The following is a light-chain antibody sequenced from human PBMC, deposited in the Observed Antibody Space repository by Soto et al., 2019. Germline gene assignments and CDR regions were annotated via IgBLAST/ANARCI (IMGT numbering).Light chain of an antibody. CDR1: QSVSSSY. CDR3: QQYGSSPPRYT. V-gene: IGKV3-20*01. Sequence: EIVLTQSPGTLSLSPGERATLSCRASQSVSSSYLAWYQQKPGQAPRLLFYGASSRATGIPDRFSGSGSGTDFTLTISRLEPEDFAVYYCQQYGSSPPRYTFGQGNKLEIK. CDR2: GAS. J-gene: IGKJ2*01.